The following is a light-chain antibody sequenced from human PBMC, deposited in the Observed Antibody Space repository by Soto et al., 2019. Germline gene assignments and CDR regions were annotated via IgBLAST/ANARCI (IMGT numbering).Light chain of an antibody. V-gene: IGLV2-23*01. Sequence: QSALTQPASVSACAGQSITISCTGTRSDVGSYNFVCWYQKYRGKAPKIMIYEASERPSGVSNRFSASKSGNTASLTISGLQADDEADYYCVSYAGSYTYVFGTGTKATVL. CDR3: VSYAGSYTYV. CDR2: EAS. CDR1: RSDVGSYNF. J-gene: IGLJ1*01.